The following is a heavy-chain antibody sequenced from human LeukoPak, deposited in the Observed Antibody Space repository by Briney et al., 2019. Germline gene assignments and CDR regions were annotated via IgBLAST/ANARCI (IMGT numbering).Heavy chain of an antibody. D-gene: IGHD3-22*01. Sequence: PSETLSLTCAVYGGSFSGYYWSWIRQPPGKGLEWIGEINHSGSTNYNPSLKSRVTISVDTSKNQFSLKLSSVTAADTAVYYCARGLEGDQYYYDSSGYYLYYFDYWGQGTLVTVSS. CDR3: ARGLEGDQYYYDSSGYYLYYFDY. CDR1: GGSFSGYY. CDR2: INHSGST. J-gene: IGHJ4*02. V-gene: IGHV4-34*01.